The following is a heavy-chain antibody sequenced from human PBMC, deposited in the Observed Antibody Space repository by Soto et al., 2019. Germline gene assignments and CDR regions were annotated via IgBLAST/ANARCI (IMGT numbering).Heavy chain of an antibody. CDR3: ASEGGMDV. V-gene: IGHV3-48*01. J-gene: IGHJ6*02. CDR2: ISTSGSTI. CDR1: GFTFSSYS. Sequence: EVQLVESGGGLVQPGGSLRLSCAASGFTFSSYSINWVRQAPGKGREWVSYISTSGSTIYYADSVKGRFTISRDNARNSVYRQVNSLRAEDPAVYYCASEGGMDVWGQGTTVTVSS.